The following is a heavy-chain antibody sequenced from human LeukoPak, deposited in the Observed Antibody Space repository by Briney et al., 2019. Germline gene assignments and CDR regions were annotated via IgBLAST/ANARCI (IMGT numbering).Heavy chain of an antibody. V-gene: IGHV3-7*03. CDR1: ELTSSTSW. Sequence: PGGSLRLSCAASELTSSTSWMSWVRQAPGKGLEWVAQTKQDGSEKYYVDSVKGRFTTSRDKNSLFLQMNSVRAEDTAVYYCASGLAAAPDYWGQGTLVTVSS. CDR2: TKQDGSEK. J-gene: IGHJ4*02. CDR3: ASGLAAAPDY. D-gene: IGHD6-13*01.